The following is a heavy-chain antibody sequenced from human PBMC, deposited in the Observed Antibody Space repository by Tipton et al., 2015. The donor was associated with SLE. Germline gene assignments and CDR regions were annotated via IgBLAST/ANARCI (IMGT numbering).Heavy chain of an antibody. D-gene: IGHD2-8*01. CDR2: IYYSGST. V-gene: IGHV4-59*01. J-gene: IGHJ5*02. CDR3: ASNGDSWFDP. CDR1: GFTFSSYE. Sequence: LRLSCAASGFTFSSYEMSWIRQPPGKGLEWIGYIYYSGSTNYNPSLKSRVTISVDTSKNQFSLKLSSVTAADTAVYYCASNGDSWFDPWGQGTLVTVSS.